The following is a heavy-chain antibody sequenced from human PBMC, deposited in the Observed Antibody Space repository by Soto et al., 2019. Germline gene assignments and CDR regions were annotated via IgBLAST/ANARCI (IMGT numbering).Heavy chain of an antibody. D-gene: IGHD6-19*01. CDR1: GYTFTGYY. CDR2: INPNSGGT. Sequence: ASVKVSCKASGYTFTGYYMHWVRQAPGQGLEWMGWINPNSGGTNYAQKFQGWVTMTRDTSISTAYMELSRLRSDDTAVYYCARELGYSSGWYYYGMDVRGQGTTVTVSS. CDR3: ARELGYSSGWYYYGMDV. J-gene: IGHJ6*02. V-gene: IGHV1-2*04.